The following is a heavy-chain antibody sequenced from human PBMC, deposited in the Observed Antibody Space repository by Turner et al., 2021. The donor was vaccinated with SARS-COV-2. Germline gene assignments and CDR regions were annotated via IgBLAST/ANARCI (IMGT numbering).Heavy chain of an antibody. D-gene: IGHD5-12*01. V-gene: IGHV1-2*02. J-gene: IGHJ6*02. CDR1: GSTFTGYY. CDR2: INPNSGGT. CDR3: AGELVDIVATMFGQLNYYGMDV. Sequence: QVQLVQSGAEVKKPGASVKVYCKASGSTFTGYYMHWVRQAPGQGLGWMGWINPNSGGTNYAQKFDGRVTMTMDTSISTAYMELSRLSSDDTAVYYCAGELVDIVATMFGQLNYYGMDVWGQGTTVTVSS.